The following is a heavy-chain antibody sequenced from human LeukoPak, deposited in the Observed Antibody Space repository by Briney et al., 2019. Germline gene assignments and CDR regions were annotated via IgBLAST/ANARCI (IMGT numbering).Heavy chain of an antibody. D-gene: IGHD3-9*01. CDR3: ARDMHDILTGYYWLYYYYGMDV. J-gene: IGHJ6*02. CDR1: GFTVYSYY. CDR2: LYNAGRT. Sequence: GGSLRLSCTASGFTVYSYYMAWVRQAPGKGLEWVSLLYNAGRTYYTNSVKGRFTVSRDNAKNSLYLQMNSLRAEDTAVYCCARDMHDILTGYYWLYYYYGMDVWGQGTTVTVSS. V-gene: IGHV3-53*01.